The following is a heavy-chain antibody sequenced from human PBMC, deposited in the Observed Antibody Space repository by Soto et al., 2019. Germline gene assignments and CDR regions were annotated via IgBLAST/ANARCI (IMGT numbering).Heavy chain of an antibody. CDR2: IIPIFGTA. D-gene: IGHD6-13*01. CDR1: GGTFSSYA. V-gene: IGHV1-69*01. CDR3: ARVGVAEVGPKD. J-gene: IGHJ4*02. Sequence: QVQLVQSGAEGKKPGSSVKVSCKASGGTFSSYAVSWVRQAPGHGLEWMGGIIPIFGTANYAQKFQGRVTITADESTSTAYMELSSLRSEDTAVYYCARVGVAEVGPKDWGQGTLVTVSS.